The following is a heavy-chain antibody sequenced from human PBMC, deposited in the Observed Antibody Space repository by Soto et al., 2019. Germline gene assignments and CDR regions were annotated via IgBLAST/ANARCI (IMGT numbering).Heavy chain of an antibody. V-gene: IGHV3-23*01. D-gene: IGHD3-16*01. Sequence: GGSLRLSCAASGFKFSNYAMSWVRQAPGKGLEWVSLISAAGGGTYYADSVKGRFTIPRDNSHNTLYLQVHSLTAEDTAVYYCAKDRRAGGNSAFYFDFWGQGAQVTVSS. J-gene: IGHJ4*02. CDR1: GFKFSNYA. CDR3: AKDRRAGGNSAFYFDF. CDR2: ISAAGGGT.